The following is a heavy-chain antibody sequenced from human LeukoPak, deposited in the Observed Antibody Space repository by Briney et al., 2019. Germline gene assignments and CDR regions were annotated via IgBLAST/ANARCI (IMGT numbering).Heavy chain of an antibody. CDR2: ISSSGKYV. CDR1: GFGISTYS. J-gene: IGHJ6*02. CDR3: ARDRYGSSVGGMDV. Sequence: GGSLRPSCSVAGFGISTYSMNWVRQAPGKGLEWVSSISSSGKYVYYGDSVKGRFTLSRDDAKNELYLQMNSLRAEDTALYYCARDRYGSSVGGMDVWGQGTTVTVSS. D-gene: IGHD6-6*01. V-gene: IGHV3-21*06.